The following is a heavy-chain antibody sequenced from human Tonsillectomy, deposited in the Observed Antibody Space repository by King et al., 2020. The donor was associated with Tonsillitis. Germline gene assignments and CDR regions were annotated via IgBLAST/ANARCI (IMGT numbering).Heavy chain of an antibody. CDR2: IIGSGGST. Sequence: QLVEAGGGLVQPGGSLRLSCAAAGFTFISYAMNWVRQAPGKGRGWVSTIIGSGGSTYYADSVKGRFSVSRDNSRKTLYLQMNSLRAEETAVYYCAKAVDTAMVCLDYWGQGSLVTVSS. D-gene: IGHD5-18*01. V-gene: IGHV3-23*04. CDR1: GFTFISYA. CDR3: AKAVDTAMVCLDY. J-gene: IGHJ4*02.